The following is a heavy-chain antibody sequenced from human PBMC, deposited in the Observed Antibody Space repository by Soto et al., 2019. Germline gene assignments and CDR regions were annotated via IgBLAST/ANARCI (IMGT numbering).Heavy chain of an antibody. Sequence: EVQLVESGGGLVQPGGSLRLSCAASGFTFSSYDMHWVRQATGKGLEWVSAIGTAGDTYYPGSVKGRFTISRENAKNSLYLQMNSLRAGDTAVYYCARADTMIQPPGRAEPYYYYGMDVWGQGTKVTVSS. CDR3: ARADTMIQPPGRAEPYYYYGMDV. V-gene: IGHV3-13*01. D-gene: IGHD3-22*01. CDR2: IGTAGDT. J-gene: IGHJ6*02. CDR1: GFTFSSYD.